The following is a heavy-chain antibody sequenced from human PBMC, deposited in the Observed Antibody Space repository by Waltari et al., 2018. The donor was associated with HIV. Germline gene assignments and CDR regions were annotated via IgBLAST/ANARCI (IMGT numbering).Heavy chain of an antibody. D-gene: IGHD2-2*01. V-gene: IGHV4-4*02. CDR2: IYHSGGT. Sequence: QVQLQESGPGLVKPSGTLSLTCAASGGSISSSNWWSWLRQPPGKGLEWIGEIYHSGGTNYNPSLKSRVTISVDKSKNQFSLKLSSVTAADTAVYYCARDRIVVVPAAPRWGMDVWGQGTTVTVSS. CDR1: GGSISSSNW. CDR3: ARDRIVVVPAAPRWGMDV. J-gene: IGHJ6*02.